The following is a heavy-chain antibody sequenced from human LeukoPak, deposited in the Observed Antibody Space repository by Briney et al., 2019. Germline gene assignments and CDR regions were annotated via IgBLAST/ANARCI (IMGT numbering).Heavy chain of an antibody. CDR2: ISAYNGNT. CDR1: GYTFTNFD. D-gene: IGHD3-3*01. CDR3: ARLVDFWSGSTPHYYYYMDV. V-gene: IGHV1-18*01. Sequence: GASVKVSCKASGYTFTNFDINWVRQATGQGLELMGWISAYNGNTNYAQKLQGRVTMTTDTSTSTAYMELRSLRSDDTAVYYCARLVDFWSGSTPHYYYYMDVWGKGTTVTVSS. J-gene: IGHJ6*03.